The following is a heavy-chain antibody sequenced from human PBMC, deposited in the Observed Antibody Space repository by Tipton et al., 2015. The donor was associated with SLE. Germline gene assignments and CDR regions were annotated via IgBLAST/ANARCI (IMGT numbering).Heavy chain of an antibody. CDR3: ARGGAFWSGPTSYYYFFYYMDV. Sequence: TLSLTCTVSGGSFGSGGYYWTWVRQSAGKGLEFIGRIYTSGSTNYNPSLESRVTISVDTSKNQFYLRLTSVTAADTAVYYCARGGAFWSGPTSYYYFFYYMDVWGKWTTVTVSS. V-gene: IGHV4-61*02. D-gene: IGHD3-3*01. J-gene: IGHJ6*03. CDR1: GGSFGSGGYY. CDR2: IYTSGST.